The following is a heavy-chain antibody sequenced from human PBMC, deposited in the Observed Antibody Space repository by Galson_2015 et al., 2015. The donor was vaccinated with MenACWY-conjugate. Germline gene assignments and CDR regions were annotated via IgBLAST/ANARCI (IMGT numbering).Heavy chain of an antibody. CDR1: GFTFRNYW. J-gene: IGHJ6*02. CDR2: IKKDGSEK. CDR3: ARVHYGMDF. Sequence: SLRLSCAASGFTFRNYWMTWVRQAPGKGLGWVANIKKDGSEKYYVDSVKGRFTISRDNAKNSLYLEMNSLRVEDTAVYSWARVHYGMDFWGQGTTFTASS. V-gene: IGHV3-7*03.